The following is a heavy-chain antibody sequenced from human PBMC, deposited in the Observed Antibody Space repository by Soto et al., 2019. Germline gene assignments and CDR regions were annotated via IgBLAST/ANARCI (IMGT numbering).Heavy chain of an antibody. CDR2: IYPGDFDT. V-gene: IGHV5-51*01. Sequence: PGESLKISCKGSGYPFPTYWIGWVRQMPGKGLEWMGLIYPGDFDTRYSPSFEGQVTISADKSITTAYLQWSSLKASDTAMYYCVRGRYYYDSRGYNSDEYFKHCGQGTLVTVSS. CDR3: VRGRYYYDSRGYNSDEYFKH. CDR1: GYPFPTYW. D-gene: IGHD3-22*01. J-gene: IGHJ1*01.